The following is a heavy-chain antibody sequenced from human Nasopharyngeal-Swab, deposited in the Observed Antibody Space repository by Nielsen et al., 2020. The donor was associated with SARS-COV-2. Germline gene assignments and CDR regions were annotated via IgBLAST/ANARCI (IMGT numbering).Heavy chain of an antibody. D-gene: IGHD6-13*01. CDR1: GGSITSGGYY. CDR3: ARSLHSSSWYRVAGWGSYYFDY. Sequence: SETLSLTCTVSGGSITSGGYYWSWIRQHPGKGLEWIGFIYYSGSTSYNPSLKSRITISVDTSKNQFSLKLSSVTPEDTAVYYCARSLHSSSWYRVAGWGSYYFDYWGQGTLVTVSS. J-gene: IGHJ4*02. V-gene: IGHV4-31*03. CDR2: IYYSGST.